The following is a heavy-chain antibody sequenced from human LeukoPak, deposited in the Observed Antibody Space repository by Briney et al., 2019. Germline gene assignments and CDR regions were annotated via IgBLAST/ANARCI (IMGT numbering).Heavy chain of an antibody. CDR3: TRAPPQGPVGGIDY. V-gene: IGHV3-49*03. J-gene: IGHJ4*02. Sequence: GGSLRLSCTASGFTFDDYAMSWFRQAPGKGLEWISFIRNKAYGGTVEYAASVKGRFTVSRDDSKSIAYLQMNSLRTEDTAVYYCTRAPPQGPVGGIDYWGPGTLVTVSS. CDR2: IRNKAYGGTV. CDR1: GFTFDDYA. D-gene: IGHD1-26*01.